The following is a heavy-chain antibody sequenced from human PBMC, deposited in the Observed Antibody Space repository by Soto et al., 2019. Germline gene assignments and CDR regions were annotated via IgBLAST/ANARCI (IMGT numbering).Heavy chain of an antibody. V-gene: IGHV3-74*03. CDR2: INTDGSVA. CDR3: AREGSSSGPDYEY. J-gene: IGHJ4*02. D-gene: IGHD3-22*01. CDR1: GLTFRSYW. Sequence: PVGSLRLSCAASGLTFRSYWMHWVRQAPGKGLVWVSRINTDGSVAMYVDSVKGRFTISRDNAKNTLFLHMNSLRAEDTAVYYCAREGSSSGPDYEYWGQGTLVTVSS.